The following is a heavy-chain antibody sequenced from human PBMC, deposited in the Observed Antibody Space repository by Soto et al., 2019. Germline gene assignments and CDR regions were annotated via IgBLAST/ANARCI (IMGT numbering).Heavy chain of an antibody. J-gene: IGHJ4*02. CDR3: AARQGCSVPWTDRRLYY. Sequence: QVQLQESGPGLVKPSGTLSLTCALSGDSITSSHWWNWVRQPPGKGLEWIGQISHSGSTNYNPSLASRVTISVDKAKNPFSLKLTSASDANTGVYYCAARQGCSVPWTDRRLYYWGQGTLVTVS. D-gene: IGHD2-15*01. V-gene: IGHV4-4*02. CDR1: GDSITSSHW. CDR2: ISHSGST.